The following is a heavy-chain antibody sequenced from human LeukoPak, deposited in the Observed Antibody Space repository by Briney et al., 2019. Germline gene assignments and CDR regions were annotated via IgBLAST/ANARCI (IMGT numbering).Heavy chain of an antibody. CDR3: AKAVAATGHYYFGMDV. Sequence: PGGSLRLSCAASGFTLSSYEMNWVRLAPGKGLEWISYISRTGNSIYYADSVKRRFTIARDSAKNSLYLQMNSLRAEDTAVYYCAKAVAATGHYYFGMDVWGQGTTVTVSS. V-gene: IGHV3-48*03. J-gene: IGHJ6*02. D-gene: IGHD6-19*01. CDR1: GFTLSSYE. CDR2: ISRTGNSI.